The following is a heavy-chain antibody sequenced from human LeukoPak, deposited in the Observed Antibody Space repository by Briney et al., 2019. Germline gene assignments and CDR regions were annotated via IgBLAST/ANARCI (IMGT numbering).Heavy chain of an antibody. CDR3: AKDALTYYDFWSGYPYYFDY. CDR1: GFTFSSYW. D-gene: IGHD3-3*01. V-gene: IGHV3-23*01. Sequence: GGSLRLSCAAPGFTFSSYWMSWVRQAPGKGLEWVSAISGSGGSTYYADSVKGRFTISRDNSKNTLYLQMNSLRAEDTAVYYCAKDALTYYDFWSGYPYYFDYWGQGTLVTVSS. CDR2: ISGSGGST. J-gene: IGHJ4*02.